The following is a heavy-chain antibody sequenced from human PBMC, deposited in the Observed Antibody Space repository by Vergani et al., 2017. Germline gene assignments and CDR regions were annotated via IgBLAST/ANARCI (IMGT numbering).Heavy chain of an antibody. CDR2: INPNSGGT. CDR3: ARGEMAGPSDAFDI. CDR1: GYTLTGYY. D-gene: IGHD5-24*01. Sequence: QVQLVQSGAEVKKPGASVKVSCKASGYTLTGYYMHWVRQAPGQGLEWMGWINPNSGGTNYAQKCQGRVTMTRDTSISTAYMELSRLRSDDTAVYYCARGEMAGPSDAFDIWGQGTMVTVSS. V-gene: IGHV1-2*02. J-gene: IGHJ3*02.